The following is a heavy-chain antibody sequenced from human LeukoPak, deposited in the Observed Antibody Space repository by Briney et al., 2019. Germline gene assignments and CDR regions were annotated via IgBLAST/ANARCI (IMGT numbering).Heavy chain of an antibody. CDR3: AKDLGRYRNNYFDY. CDR2: ISGSGGGT. J-gene: IGHJ4*02. CDR1: GFTFNSYA. Sequence: GGSPRLSCAASGFTFNSYAMSWVRQAPEKGLEWVATISGSGGGTYYADSVKGRFTISRDDSKNTLYLQMNGLRAEDTAVYYCAKDLGRYRNNYFDYWGEGTLVTVSS. V-gene: IGHV3-23*01. D-gene: IGHD1-26*01.